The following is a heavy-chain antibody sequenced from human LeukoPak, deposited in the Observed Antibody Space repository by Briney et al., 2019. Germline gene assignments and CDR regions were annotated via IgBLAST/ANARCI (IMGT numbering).Heavy chain of an antibody. CDR3: ARVPGLAAFDI. Sequence: PGGSLRLSCAASGSSVSGNYMSWVRQAPGKGLEWLSVIDVGGRTHYADSVKGRFTISRDTSKNTLYLDMNTLRVEETALYYCARVPGLAAFDIWGQGTMVIVYS. V-gene: IGHV3-66*01. CDR1: GSSVSGNY. CDR2: IDVGGRT. D-gene: IGHD1-14*01. J-gene: IGHJ3*02.